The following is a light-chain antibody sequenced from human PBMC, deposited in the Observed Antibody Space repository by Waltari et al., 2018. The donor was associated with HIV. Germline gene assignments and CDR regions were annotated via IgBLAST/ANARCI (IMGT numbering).Light chain of an antibody. CDR3: AAWDNSLSAWV. CDR2: RNS. CDR1: SSNLGSNY. J-gene: IGLJ3*02. Sequence: QSVLTQPPSASGTPGQRVSISCSGSSSNLGSNYVYWYQQPPGTAPKLLLYRNSGRPAGVPDRFSASKAGTAASLALSGLRSGDEADYYCAAWDNSLSAWVFGGVTKLTVL. V-gene: IGLV1-47*01.